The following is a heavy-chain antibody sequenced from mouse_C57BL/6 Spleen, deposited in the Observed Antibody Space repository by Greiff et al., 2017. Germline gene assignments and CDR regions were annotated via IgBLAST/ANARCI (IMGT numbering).Heavy chain of an antibody. CDR1: GFNIKDDY. CDR2: IDPENGDT. CDR3: TPITTVPHYWYVGV. Sequence: EVQLQQSGAELVRPGASVKLSCTASGFNIKDDYMHWVKQRPEQGLEWIGWIDPENGDTEYASKFQGKATITADTSSNTAYLQLSSLTSEDTAVYYCTPITTVPHYWYVGVWGTVTTVTVSS. D-gene: IGHD1-1*01. V-gene: IGHV14-4*01. J-gene: IGHJ1*03.